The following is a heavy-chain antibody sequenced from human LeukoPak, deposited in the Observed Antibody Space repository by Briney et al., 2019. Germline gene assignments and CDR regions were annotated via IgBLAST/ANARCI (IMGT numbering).Heavy chain of an antibody. D-gene: IGHD2-2*02. CDR3: TRSGLTGMREYPRADYYYYDMDV. V-gene: IGHV4-34*01. Sequence: SETLSLTCAVYGGSFSGYYWSWIRQPPGKGLEWIGEINHSGSTNYNPSLKSRVTMSVDPSTNQFSLKLSSVTAADTAVYFCTRSGLTGMREYPRADYYYYDMDVWGQGTAVTVSS. CDR2: INHSGST. J-gene: IGHJ6*01. CDR1: GGSFSGYY.